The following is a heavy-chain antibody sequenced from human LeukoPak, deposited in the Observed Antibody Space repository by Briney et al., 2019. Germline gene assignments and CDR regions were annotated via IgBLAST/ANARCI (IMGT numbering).Heavy chain of an antibody. J-gene: IGHJ5*02. Sequence: GGSLRLSCAASGFTFSSYGMHWVRQAPGKGLEWVAVISYDGSNKYYADSVKGRFTISRDNSKNTLYLQMNSLRAEDTAVYYCAKGPTYYYDSPTEFDPWGQGTLVTVSS. CDR3: AKGPTYYYDSPTEFDP. CDR2: ISYDGSNK. V-gene: IGHV3-30*18. CDR1: GFTFSSYG. D-gene: IGHD3-10*01.